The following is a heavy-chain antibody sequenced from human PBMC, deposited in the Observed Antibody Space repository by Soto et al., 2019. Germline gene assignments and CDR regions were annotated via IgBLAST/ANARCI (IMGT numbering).Heavy chain of an antibody. D-gene: IGHD1-7*01. CDR1: GYTFTSYG. J-gene: IGHJ4*02. V-gene: IGHV1-18*01. CDR3: ARDLRITGTQTDSRLGF. CDR2: ISAYNGNT. Sequence: ASVKVSCKASGYTFTSYGISWVRQAPGQGLEWMGWISAYNGNTNYAQKLQGRVTMTTDTSTSTAYMELRSLRSDDTAVYYCARDLRITGTQTDSRLGFWGQGTLVTVSS.